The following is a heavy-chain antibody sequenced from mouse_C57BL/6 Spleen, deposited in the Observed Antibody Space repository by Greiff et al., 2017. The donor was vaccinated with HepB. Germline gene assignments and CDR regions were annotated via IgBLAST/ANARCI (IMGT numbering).Heavy chain of an antibody. CDR3: ARDRGYSYAMDY. CDR2: ISDGGSYT. J-gene: IGHJ4*01. CDR1: GFTFSSYA. V-gene: IGHV5-4*01. Sequence: DVQLVESGGGLVKPGGSLKLSCAASGFTFSSYAMSWVRQTPEKRLEWVATISDGGSYTYYPDNVKGRFTISRDNAKNNLYLQMSHLKSEDTAMYYCARDRGYSYAMDYWGQGTSVTVSS. D-gene: IGHD2-3*01.